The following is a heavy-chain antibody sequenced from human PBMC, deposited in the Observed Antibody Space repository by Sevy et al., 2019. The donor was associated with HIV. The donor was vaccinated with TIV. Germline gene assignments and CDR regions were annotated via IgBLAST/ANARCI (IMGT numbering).Heavy chain of an antibody. CDR1: GGSISSYY. J-gene: IGHJ4*02. CDR3: ARDRGYDILTGYYTGFDY. D-gene: IGHD3-9*01. V-gene: IGHV4-4*07. Sequence: SETLSLTCTVSGGSISSYYWSWIRQPAGKGLEWIGRIYTSGSTNYNPSLKSRVIMSVDTSKNQFSLKLSSVTAADTAVYYCARDRGYDILTGYYTGFDYWGQGTLVTVSS. CDR2: IYTSGST.